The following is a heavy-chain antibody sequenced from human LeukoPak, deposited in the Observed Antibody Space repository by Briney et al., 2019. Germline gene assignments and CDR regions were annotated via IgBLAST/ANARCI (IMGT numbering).Heavy chain of an antibody. Sequence: GGSLRLSCADSGLTFRNYWMHWVRQAPGKGLVWVARINSDGSSTSYTDSVKGRFTISRDNAKNTLYLQMNSLRAEDTAVYYCARGGYCSGGSCYRIDPWGQGTLVTVSS. V-gene: IGHV3-74*01. CDR3: ARGGYCSGGSCYRIDP. CDR1: GLTFRNYW. CDR2: INSDGSST. D-gene: IGHD2-15*01. J-gene: IGHJ5*02.